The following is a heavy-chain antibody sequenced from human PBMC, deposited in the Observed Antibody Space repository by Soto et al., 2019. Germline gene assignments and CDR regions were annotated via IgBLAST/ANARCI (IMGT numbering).Heavy chain of an antibody. Sequence: SGPTLVNPTQTLTLTCTFSGFSFTTAGVAVGWIRQTPGGALEWLTLIYYNDDRRFSPSLKTRLTITGDTSKNQVVLSLTNVDPGDTATYFCAHSDGGYEIIYFDFWGQGVPVTVSS. D-gene: IGHD5-12*01. CDR1: GFSFTTAGVA. CDR2: IYYNDDR. V-gene: IGHV2-5*01. CDR3: AHSDGGYEIIYFDF. J-gene: IGHJ4*02.